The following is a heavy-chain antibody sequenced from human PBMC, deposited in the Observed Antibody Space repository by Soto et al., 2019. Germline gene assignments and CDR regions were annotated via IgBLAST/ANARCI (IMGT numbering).Heavy chain of an antibody. CDR2: IYPGDSDT. CDR3: ARQLEMATTTYYYYYYGMDV. J-gene: IGHJ6*02. Sequence: PVESRKISCKGSGYSFSSYWIGWVRQMPGKGLEWMGIIYPGDSDTRYSPSFQGQVTISADKSISTAYLQWSSLKASDTAMYYCARQLEMATTTYYYYYYGMDVWGQGTTVTVSS. V-gene: IGHV5-51*01. CDR1: GYSFSSYW.